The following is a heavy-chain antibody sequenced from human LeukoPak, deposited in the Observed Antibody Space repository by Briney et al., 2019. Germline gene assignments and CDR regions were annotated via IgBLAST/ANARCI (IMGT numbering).Heavy chain of an antibody. CDR3: ARGGQWLVRWWFDP. Sequence: SETLSLTCAVYGGSFSGYYWSWIRQPPGKGLEWIGEINHSGSTNYNPSLKSRVTISVDTSKNLFSLKLSSVTAADTAVYYCARGGQWLVRWWFDPWGQGTLVTVSS. D-gene: IGHD6-19*01. CDR1: GGSFSGYY. J-gene: IGHJ5*02. V-gene: IGHV4-34*01. CDR2: INHSGST.